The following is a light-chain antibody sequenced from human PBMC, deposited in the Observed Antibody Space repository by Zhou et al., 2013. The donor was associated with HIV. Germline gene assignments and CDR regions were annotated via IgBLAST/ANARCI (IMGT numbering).Light chain of an antibody. CDR3: QQYVSSRT. V-gene: IGKV3-15*01. Sequence: EIVMTQSPATLSVSPGERATLSCRASQSVSSNLAWYQYKPGQAPRLLIYGASTRATGVPARFSGSGSGTEFTLTISSMQSEDFAVYYCQQYVSSRTFGQGTKVEIK. J-gene: IGKJ1*01. CDR1: QSVSSN. CDR2: GAS.